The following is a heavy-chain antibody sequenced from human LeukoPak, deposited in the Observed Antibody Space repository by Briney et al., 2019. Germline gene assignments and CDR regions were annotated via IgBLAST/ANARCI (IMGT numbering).Heavy chain of an antibody. D-gene: IGHD3-10*01. V-gene: IGHV4-39*01. Sequence: SSETLSLTCTVSGGSISSSIYYWAWIRQPPGKGLEWIGNIYYGGSTYYNRSLKSRVTISVDTSKKQFSLKLSSVTAADTAVYYCARHPGSNPNWFDPWGQGILLTVSS. CDR1: GGSISSSIYY. J-gene: IGHJ5*02. CDR2: IYYGGST. CDR3: ARHPGSNPNWFDP.